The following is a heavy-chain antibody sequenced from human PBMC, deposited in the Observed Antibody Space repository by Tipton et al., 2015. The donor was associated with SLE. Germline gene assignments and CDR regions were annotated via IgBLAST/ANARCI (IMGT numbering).Heavy chain of an antibody. CDR3: ARDTRGLATIWGACDI. V-gene: IGHV4-59*01. CDR1: GGSISSYY. D-gene: IGHD5-12*01. J-gene: IGHJ3*02. Sequence: TLSLTCTVSGGSISSYYWSWIRQPPGKGLEWIGYIYYSGSTNYNPSLKSRVTISVDTSKNQFSLKLSSVTAADTAVYYCARDTRGLATIWGACDIWGQGTMVTVSS. CDR2: IYYSGST.